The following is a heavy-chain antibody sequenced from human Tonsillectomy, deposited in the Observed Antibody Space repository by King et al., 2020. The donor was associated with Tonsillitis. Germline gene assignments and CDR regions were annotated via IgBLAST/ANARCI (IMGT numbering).Heavy chain of an antibody. CDR3: ASLDGDYDDY. V-gene: IGHV3-30*04. D-gene: IGHD4-17*01. CDR1: GFTFSSYA. CDR2: ISYDGSNK. J-gene: IGHJ4*02. Sequence: VQLVESGGGVVQPGRSLRLSCAASGFTFSSYAMHWVRQAPGKGLEWVAVISYDGSNKFYADSVKGRFTISRDNSKNTLYLQMNSLRAEDTALYYCASLDGDYDDYWGQGTLVTVSS.